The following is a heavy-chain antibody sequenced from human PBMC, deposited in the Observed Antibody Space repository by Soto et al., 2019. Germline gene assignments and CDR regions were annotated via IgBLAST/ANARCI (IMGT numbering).Heavy chain of an antibody. CDR2: IYYSGST. D-gene: IGHD2-15*01. CDR1: GGSISSYY. Sequence: SETLSLTCTVSGGSISSYYWSWIRQPPGKGLEWIGYIYYSGSTNYNPSLKSRVTISVDTSKNQFSLKLSSVTAADTAVYYCAREGGRCSGGSCYPFDYWGQGTLVTVPS. J-gene: IGHJ4*02. V-gene: IGHV4-59*12. CDR3: AREGGRCSGGSCYPFDY.